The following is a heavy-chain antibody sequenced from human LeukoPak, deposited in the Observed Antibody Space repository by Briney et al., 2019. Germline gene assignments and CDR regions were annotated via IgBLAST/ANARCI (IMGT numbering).Heavy chain of an antibody. J-gene: IGHJ4*02. Sequence: GGSLRLSCAASGFTFSDYYMSWIRQAPGKGLEWVSYITSSGSTIYYADSVKGRFTISRDNAKNSLYLQMNSLRAEDTAVYYCARDYGEYYDFWSGYYLDYWGQGTLVTASS. CDR2: ITSSGSTI. D-gene: IGHD3-3*01. CDR1: GFTFSDYY. CDR3: ARDYGEYYDFWSGYYLDY. V-gene: IGHV3-11*04.